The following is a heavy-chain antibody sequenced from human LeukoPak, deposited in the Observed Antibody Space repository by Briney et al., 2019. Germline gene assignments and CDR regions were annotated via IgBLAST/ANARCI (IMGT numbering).Heavy chain of an antibody. CDR1: GFTFSSYS. V-gene: IGHV3-48*01. Sequence: GGSLRLSCAASGFTFSSYSMNWVRQAPGKGLDWVSYISSSSSTIYYADSVKGRFTISRDNAKNTLYLQMNSLRAEDTAVYYCAKEPRGAAAGRNYYYYMDVWGKGTTVTVSS. CDR3: AKEPRGAAAGRNYYYYMDV. D-gene: IGHD6-13*01. CDR2: ISSSSSTI. J-gene: IGHJ6*03.